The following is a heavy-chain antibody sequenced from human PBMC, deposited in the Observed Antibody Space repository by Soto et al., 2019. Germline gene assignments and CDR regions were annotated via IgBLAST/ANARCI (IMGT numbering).Heavy chain of an antibody. CDR1: GYTLTELS. CDR2: FDPEDGET. D-gene: IGHD3-22*01. Sequence: ASVKVSCKVSGYTLTELSMHWVRQAPGKGLERMGGFDPEDGETIYAQKFQGRVTMTEDTSTDTAYMELSSLRSEDTAVYYCATDPLVVVEYFQHWGQGTLVTVSS. J-gene: IGHJ1*01. V-gene: IGHV1-24*01. CDR3: ATDPLVVVEYFQH.